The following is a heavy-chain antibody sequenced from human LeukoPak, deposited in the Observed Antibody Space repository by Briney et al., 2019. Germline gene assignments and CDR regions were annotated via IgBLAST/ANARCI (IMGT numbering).Heavy chain of an antibody. Sequence: GASVKVSCNASRYTFTSYDINWVRQATGQGLEWMGWMNPNSGNTGYAQKFQGRVTMTRNTSISTAYMELSSLRSEDTAVYYCARDSSGYYSFDYWGQGTLVTVSS. V-gene: IGHV1-8*01. CDR1: RYTFTSYD. CDR3: ARDSSGYYSFDY. D-gene: IGHD3-22*01. J-gene: IGHJ4*02. CDR2: MNPNSGNT.